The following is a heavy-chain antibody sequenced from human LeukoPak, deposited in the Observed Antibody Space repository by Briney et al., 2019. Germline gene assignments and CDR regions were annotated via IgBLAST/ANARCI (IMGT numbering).Heavy chain of an antibody. CDR1: GFSLRTREVG. CDR2: ISWDDDK. V-gene: IGHV2-5*02. CDR3: AHRSGYYDSSGYDSYFDY. J-gene: IGHJ4*02. D-gene: IGHD3-22*01. Sequence: SGPTLVKPPQTLTLTCTFSGFSLRTREVGVGGIRQPPGKALEWLTLISWDDDKLYSPSLGNRLTITKDTSKNQVVLTMTNMDPVDTATYYCAHRSGYYDSSGYDSYFDYGGQGTLVTVSS.